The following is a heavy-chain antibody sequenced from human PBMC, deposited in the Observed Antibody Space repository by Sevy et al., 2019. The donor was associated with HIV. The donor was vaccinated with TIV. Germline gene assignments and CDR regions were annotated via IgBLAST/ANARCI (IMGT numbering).Heavy chain of an antibody. CDR3: AAAAGTDVLGYYFGS. CDR2: MYHRGTT. CDR1: GDSISSSHW. J-gene: IGHJ4*02. V-gene: IGHV4-4*02. D-gene: IGHD6-25*01. Sequence: SETLSLTCSVSGDSISSSHWWSWVRQTPGKGLEWIGDMYHRGTTNYNPSLKSRVIMSVDKSKNQFSLKLTSVTAADTAVYDCAAAAGTDVLGYYFGSWGQGTQVTVSS.